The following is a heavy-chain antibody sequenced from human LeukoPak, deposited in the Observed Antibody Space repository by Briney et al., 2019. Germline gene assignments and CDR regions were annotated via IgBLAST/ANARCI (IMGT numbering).Heavy chain of an antibody. CDR1: GASISSYY. D-gene: IGHD6-19*01. Sequence: SSETLSLTCTVSGASISSYYWSWIRQSPGKGLEWIGYISYSGNTNYSPSLQSRVTISVDTSKSQFSLKLTSVTAADTAVYYCASVAVASREYFDYWGQGTLVTVSS. J-gene: IGHJ4*02. CDR3: ASVAVASREYFDY. CDR2: ISYSGNT. V-gene: IGHV4-59*01.